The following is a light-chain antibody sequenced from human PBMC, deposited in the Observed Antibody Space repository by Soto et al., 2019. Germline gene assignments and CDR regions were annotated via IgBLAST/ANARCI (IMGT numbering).Light chain of an antibody. Sequence: QPVLTQSPSASASLGASVKLTCTLSSGHSSYAIAWHQQQPEKGPRYLMKLDSDGSHTKGDAIPDRFSGSSSGAERYLTISRLQSEDEAAYYCQTWGTGIHVVFGGGTQLTVL. CDR2: LDSDGSH. J-gene: IGLJ2*01. CDR1: SGHSSYA. V-gene: IGLV4-69*01. CDR3: QTWGTGIHVV.